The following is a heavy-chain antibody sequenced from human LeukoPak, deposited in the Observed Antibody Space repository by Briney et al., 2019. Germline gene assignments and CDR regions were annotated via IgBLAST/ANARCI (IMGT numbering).Heavy chain of an antibody. CDR1: GYTLTSYD. CDR2: MNPNSGNT. Sequence: ASVKVSCKASGYTLTSYDINWVRQATGQGLEWMGWMNPNSGNTGYAQKFQGRVTITRNTSISTAYMELTSLRSDDTAVYYCARGSGSYGYWGQGTLVTVSS. J-gene: IGHJ4*02. CDR3: ARGSGSYGY. V-gene: IGHV1-8*03. D-gene: IGHD1-26*01.